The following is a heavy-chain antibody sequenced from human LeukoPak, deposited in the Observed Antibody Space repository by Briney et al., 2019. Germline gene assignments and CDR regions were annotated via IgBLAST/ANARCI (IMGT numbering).Heavy chain of an antibody. V-gene: IGHV3-74*01. Sequence: GGSLRLSCAASGFTFSNYWMHWVRQAPGKGPVWVSRIKSDGSSTRFADSVQGRFTISRDNGKNTLYLQMNSLRAEDTAVYYCAKDRGSGWYVDYWGQGTLVTVSS. D-gene: IGHD6-19*01. CDR1: GFTFSNYW. CDR2: IKSDGSST. J-gene: IGHJ4*02. CDR3: AKDRGSGWYVDY.